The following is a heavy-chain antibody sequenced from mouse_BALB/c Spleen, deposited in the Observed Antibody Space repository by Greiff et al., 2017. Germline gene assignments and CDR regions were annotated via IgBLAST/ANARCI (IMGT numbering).Heavy chain of an antibody. D-gene: IGHD2-14*01. V-gene: IGHV1-18*01. CDR2: INPYNGGT. CDR1: GYSFTGYT. Sequence: EVKLQESGPELVKPGASMKISCKASGYSFTGYTMNWVKQSHGKNLEWIGLINPYNGGTSYNQKFKGKATLTVDKSSSTAYMELLSLTSEDSAVYYCARGYDGYYYAMDYWGQGTSVTVSS. J-gene: IGHJ4*01. CDR3: ARGYDGYYYAMDY.